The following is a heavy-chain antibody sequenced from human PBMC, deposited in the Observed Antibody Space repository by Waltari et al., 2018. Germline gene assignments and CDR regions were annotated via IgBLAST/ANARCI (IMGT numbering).Heavy chain of an antibody. CDR2: ISYDGSNK. CDR1: GFTFSSYA. J-gene: IGHJ3*02. D-gene: IGHD6-19*01. V-gene: IGHV3-30-3*02. Sequence: QVQLVESGGGVVQPGRSLRLSCAASGFTFSSYAMHWVRQAPGKGLEWVAVISYDGSNKYYADSVKGRFTISRDNSKNTLYLQMNSLIAEDTAVYYCANEPVAGNNDAFDIWGQGTMVTVSS. CDR3: ANEPVAGNNDAFDI.